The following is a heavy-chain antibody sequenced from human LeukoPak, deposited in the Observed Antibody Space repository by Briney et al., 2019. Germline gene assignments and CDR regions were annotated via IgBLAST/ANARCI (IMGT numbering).Heavy chain of an antibody. CDR3: ARRGRVTIFGVVINPDMDV. CDR1: GGSISSGSYY. D-gene: IGHD3-3*01. CDR2: IYTSGST. V-gene: IGHV4-61*02. Sequence: SETLSLTCTVSGGSISSGSYYWSWIRQPAGKGLEWIGRIYTSGSTNYNPSLKSRVTISVDTSKNQFSLKLSSVTAADTAVYYCARRGRVTIFGVVINPDMDVWAKGPRSPSP. J-gene: IGHJ6*03.